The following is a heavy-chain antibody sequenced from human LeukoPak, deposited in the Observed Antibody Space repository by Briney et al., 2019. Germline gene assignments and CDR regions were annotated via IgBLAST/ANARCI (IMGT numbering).Heavy chain of an antibody. CDR3: AISDYGGKSPPLDY. D-gene: IGHD4-23*01. Sequence: ASVKVSCKASGYTFTGYYIHWVRQAPGQGLEWVGWINPNSGGTNYAQKFQGRVTMTRDTSISTAYMELSRLRSDDTAVYYCAISDYGGKSPPLDYWGQGTLVTVSS. J-gene: IGHJ4*02. CDR1: GYTFTGYY. CDR2: INPNSGGT. V-gene: IGHV1-2*02.